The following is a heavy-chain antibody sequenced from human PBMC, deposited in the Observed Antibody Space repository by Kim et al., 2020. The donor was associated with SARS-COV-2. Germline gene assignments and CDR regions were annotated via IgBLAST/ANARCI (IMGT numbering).Heavy chain of an antibody. CDR3: ARDLRQQLPKYNWFDP. J-gene: IGHJ5*02. V-gene: IGHV1-69*04. Sequence: SVKVSCKASGGTFSSYAISWVRQAPGQGLEWMGRIIPILGIANYAQKFQGRVTITADKSTSTAYMELSSLRSEDTAVYYCARDLRQQLPKYNWFDPWGQGTLVTVSS. CDR1: GGTFSSYA. D-gene: IGHD6-13*01. CDR2: IIPILGIA.